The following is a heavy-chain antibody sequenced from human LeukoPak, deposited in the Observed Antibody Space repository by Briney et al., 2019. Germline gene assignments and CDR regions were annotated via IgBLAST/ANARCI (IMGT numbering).Heavy chain of an antibody. Sequence: SETLSLTCAVYGGSFGGYYWSWIRQPPGKGLEWIGEIYHSGSTNYNPSPKSRVTISVDKSKNQFSLKLSSVTAADTAVYYCARESSGYDYWGQGTLVTVSS. CDR1: GGSFGGYY. CDR2: IYHSGST. D-gene: IGHD3-10*01. CDR3: ARESSGYDY. J-gene: IGHJ4*02. V-gene: IGHV4-34*01.